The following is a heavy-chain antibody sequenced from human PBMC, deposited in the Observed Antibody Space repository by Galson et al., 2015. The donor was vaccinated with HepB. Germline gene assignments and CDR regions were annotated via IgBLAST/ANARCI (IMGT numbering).Heavy chain of an antibody. CDR3: ARDLPKSTGRGPYNWFDP. D-gene: IGHD4-17*01. CDR1: GYTFTGYY. Sequence: SVKVSCKASGYTFTGYYMHWVRQAPGQGLEWMGRINPNSGGTNYAQKFQGRVTMTRDTSISTAYMKLSRLRSDDTAVYYCARDLPKSTGRGPYNWFDPWGQGTLVTVSS. J-gene: IGHJ5*02. CDR2: INPNSGGT. V-gene: IGHV1-2*06.